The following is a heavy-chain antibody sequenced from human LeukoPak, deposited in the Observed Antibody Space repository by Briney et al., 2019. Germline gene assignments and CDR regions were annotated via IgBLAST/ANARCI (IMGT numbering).Heavy chain of an antibody. J-gene: IGHJ4*02. CDR1: GFTFSSYA. D-gene: IGHD3-16*02. V-gene: IGHV3-23*01. Sequence: GGSLRLSCAASGFTFSSYAMSWVRQAPGKGLEWVSAISGSGGSTYYADSVKGRFTISRDNSKNTLYLQMNSLRVEDTAVYYCAKDSYDYVWGSYRYPNFDYWGQGTLVTVSS. CDR3: AKDSYDYVWGSYRYPNFDY. CDR2: ISGSGGST.